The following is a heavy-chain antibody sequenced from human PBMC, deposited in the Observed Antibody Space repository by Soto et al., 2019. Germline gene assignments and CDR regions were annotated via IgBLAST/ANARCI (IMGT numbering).Heavy chain of an antibody. J-gene: IGHJ6*02. Sequence: GGSLRLSCASSGFTFSSYGMHLVRQAPGKGLEWVAVISYDGSNKYYAGSVKGRFTISRDNSKNTLYLQMNSLRAEDTAVYYCAKVQHSHGSSGYYYRLKDYYGMDVWGQGTTVTVSS. D-gene: IGHD3-22*01. CDR1: GFTFSSYG. V-gene: IGHV3-30*18. CDR2: ISYDGSNK. CDR3: AKVQHSHGSSGYYYRLKDYYGMDV.